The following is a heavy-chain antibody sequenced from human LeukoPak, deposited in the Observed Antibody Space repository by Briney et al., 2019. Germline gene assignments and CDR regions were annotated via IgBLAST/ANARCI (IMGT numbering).Heavy chain of an antibody. D-gene: IGHD2-15*01. V-gene: IGHV3-30*02. CDR2: IRYDGSNK. J-gene: IGHJ5*02. CDR1: GFTFSTYG. CDR3: AKGPVGYCGGGSCYHWFDP. Sequence: GGSLSLSCAACGFTFSTYGMHWLRQAPGKGLEGVAFIRYDGSNKDYVDSVKGRFTISRDNSKTTLYLQMNSLRAEDTAAYYCAKGPVGYCGGGSCYHWFDPGAREPWSPSPQ.